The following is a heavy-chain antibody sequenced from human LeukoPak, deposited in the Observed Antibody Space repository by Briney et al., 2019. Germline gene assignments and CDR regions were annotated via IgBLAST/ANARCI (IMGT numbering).Heavy chain of an antibody. D-gene: IGHD2-2*01. CDR2: ISSSGSTI. CDR3: ARSSGGQLLWVTREWFDP. V-gene: IGHV3-11*04. Sequence: KPGGSLRLSCAASGFTFSDYYMSWIRQARGKWLEWVSYISSSGSTIYYADSVKGRFTISRDNAKNSLYLQMNSLRAEDSAVYYCARSSGGQLLWVTREWFDPWGQGTLVTVSS. J-gene: IGHJ5*02. CDR1: GFTFSDYY.